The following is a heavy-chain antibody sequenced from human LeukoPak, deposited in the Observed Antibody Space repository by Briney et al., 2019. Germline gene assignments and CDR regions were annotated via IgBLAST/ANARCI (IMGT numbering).Heavy chain of an antibody. CDR3: ATDYYDSSGYYTGTY. J-gene: IGHJ4*02. D-gene: IGHD3-22*01. V-gene: IGHV3-7*03. Sequence: GGSLRLSCAASGFTFSGYWMNWVRQAPGKGLEWVANIKKEGSEKYYVDSVKGRFTISRDNAKNSLYLQTNSLRADDTAVYYCATDYYDSSGYYTGTYWGQGTLVTVSS. CDR2: IKKEGSEK. CDR1: GFTFSGYW.